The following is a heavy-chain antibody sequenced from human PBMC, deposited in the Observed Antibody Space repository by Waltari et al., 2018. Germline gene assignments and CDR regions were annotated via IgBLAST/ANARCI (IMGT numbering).Heavy chain of an antibody. D-gene: IGHD1-1*01. CDR2: TTDSERT. J-gene: IGHJ4*02. Sequence: QVQLQQWGAGLLKPSETLSLTCAVYGGSFRGYYWSWIRQPPGKGLEWIGKTTDSERTKYNPSLKSRISISVDTSKNQFSLTVFSVTAADAAVYYCARGEGTGKYGYWGQGTRVTVSS. V-gene: IGHV4-34*02. CDR1: GGSFRGYY. CDR3: ARGEGTGKYGY.